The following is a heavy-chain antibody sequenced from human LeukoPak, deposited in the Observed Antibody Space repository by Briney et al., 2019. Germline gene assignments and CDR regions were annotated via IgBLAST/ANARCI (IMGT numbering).Heavy chain of an antibody. D-gene: IGHD6-19*01. CDR2: INSDGSSA. J-gene: IGHJ6*02. CDR1: GFTFSSYW. Sequence: GGSLRLSCAASGFTFSSYWMHWVRQAPGKGLVWVSRINSDGSSASYADSVKGRFTISRDNAKNTLYLQMNSLRAEDTAVYYCARAPSYSSGWYGYYYYGMDVWGQGTTVTVSS. V-gene: IGHV3-74*01. CDR3: ARAPSYSSGWYGYYYYGMDV.